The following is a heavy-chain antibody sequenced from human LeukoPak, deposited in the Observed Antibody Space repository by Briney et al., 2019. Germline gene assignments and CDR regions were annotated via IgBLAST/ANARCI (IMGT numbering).Heavy chain of an antibody. D-gene: IGHD3-16*01. CDR3: AREILIPRTNMIGGVHYGMDV. Sequence: PGNSLRLSCAASGFTFSTYGMHCVRQAPGKGLEWVAVIWDEGSNRDYAESVKGRFTISRDNSKNALYLQMNSLRAEDTAVYYCAREILIPRTNMIGGVHYGMDVWGQGTTVTVSS. V-gene: IGHV3-33*01. J-gene: IGHJ6*02. CDR1: GFTFSTYG. CDR2: IWDEGSNR.